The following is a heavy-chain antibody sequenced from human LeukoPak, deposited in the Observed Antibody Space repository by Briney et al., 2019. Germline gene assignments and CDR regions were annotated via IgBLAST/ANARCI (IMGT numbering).Heavy chain of an antibody. V-gene: IGHV3-15*01. Sequence: PGGSLRLACAASGFTFSNAWMSCVRQAPGKGLEWVGRVKSKTAGGTTDYAAPVKGTFTISRDDSKTTLYLQMNSLKTEDTAVYYCSTEYYYDSSGYRTFDPWGQGTLVTVSS. CDR1: GFTFSNAW. CDR2: VKSKTAGGTT. J-gene: IGHJ5*02. D-gene: IGHD3-22*01. CDR3: STEYYYDSSGYRTFDP.